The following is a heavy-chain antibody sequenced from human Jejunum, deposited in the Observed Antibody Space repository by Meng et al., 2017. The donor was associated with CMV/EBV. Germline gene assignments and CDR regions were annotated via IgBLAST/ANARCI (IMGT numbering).Heavy chain of an antibody. CDR3: ARECVGEAYDCQWNYWFDP. J-gene: IGHJ5*02. Sequence: QGPLHESGPGLVRSSETLSLTCSVSGGPISGYYWSWVRQPAGKRLEWIGRFHPGGTTNYNPSLENRITVSVDSSKNQFFLKLTSVTAADTAIYYCARECVGEAYDCQWNYWFDPWGRGTLVTVSS. V-gene: IGHV4-4*07. CDR2: FHPGGTT. CDR1: GGPISGYY. D-gene: IGHD3-16*01.